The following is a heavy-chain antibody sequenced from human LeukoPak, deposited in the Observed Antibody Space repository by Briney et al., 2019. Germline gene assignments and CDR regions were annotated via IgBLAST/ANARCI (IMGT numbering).Heavy chain of an antibody. V-gene: IGHV4-30-2*01. CDR1: GGSISCGGYS. Sequence: PSETLSLTCAVSGGSISCGGYSWSWIRQPPGKGLEWIGYIYHSGSTYYNPSLKSRVTISVDRSKNQFSLKLSSVTAADTAVYYCATEVDYYFDYWGQGTLVTVSS. CDR3: ATEVDYYFDY. J-gene: IGHJ4*02. CDR2: IYHSGST.